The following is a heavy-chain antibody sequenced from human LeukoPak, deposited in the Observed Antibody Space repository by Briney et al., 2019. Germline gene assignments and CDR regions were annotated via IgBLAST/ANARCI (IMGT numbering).Heavy chain of an antibody. CDR1: GFTFSSYG. V-gene: IGHV3-23*01. CDR3: AKPLDDYSGYGFDY. Sequence: GGSLRLSCAASGFTFSSYGMSWVRQAPGKGLEWVSAIGGSGGSTYYADSVKGRFTISRDNSKNTLYLQMNSLRAEDTAVYYCAKPLDDYSGYGFDYWGQGTLVTVSS. J-gene: IGHJ4*02. D-gene: IGHD5-12*01. CDR2: IGGSGGST.